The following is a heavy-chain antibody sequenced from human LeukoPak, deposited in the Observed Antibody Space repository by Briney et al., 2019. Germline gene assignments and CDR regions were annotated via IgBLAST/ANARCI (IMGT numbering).Heavy chain of an antibody. D-gene: IGHD3-10*01. CDR3: AKSGGGTTKNKYYFDY. CDR1: GFTFSSYA. Sequence: PGGSLRLSCSASGFTFSSYAMHWVRQAPGKGLEWVSSISGSGSSTYYADSVKDRFTISRDSSKNTIYLQMNSLRAEDTAVFYCAKSGGGTTKNKYYFDYWGQGTLVTVSS. CDR2: ISGSGSST. J-gene: IGHJ4*02. V-gene: IGHV3-23*01.